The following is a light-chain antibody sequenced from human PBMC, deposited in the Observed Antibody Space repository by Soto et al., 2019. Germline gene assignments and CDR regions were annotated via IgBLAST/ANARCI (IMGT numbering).Light chain of an antibody. J-gene: IGLJ1*01. Sequence: QSVLTQPPSASGSPGQSVTISCTGTSSDVGGYRFVSWYQQHPGKAPKLIIYQVTKRPPGVPARFSGSKSGNTASLTVSGLQAEDDADYYCSSYAGRTLYVFGTGTKVTVL. CDR2: QVT. CDR1: SSDVGGYRF. CDR3: SSYAGRTLYV. V-gene: IGLV2-8*01.